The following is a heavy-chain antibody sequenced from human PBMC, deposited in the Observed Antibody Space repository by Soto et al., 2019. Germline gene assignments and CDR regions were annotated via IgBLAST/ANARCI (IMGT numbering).Heavy chain of an antibody. J-gene: IGHJ6*02. CDR3: AARVGSSPLYYYGVDV. CDR2: ISSSSSTI. D-gene: IGHD3-10*01. CDR1: GFTFSSYS. Sequence: GGSLRLSCAASGFTFSSYSMNWVRQAPGKGLEWVSYISSSSSTIYYADSVKGRFTISRDNAKNSLYLQMNSLKASDTAMYYCAARVGSSPLYYYGVDVWGHGTTVTVSS. V-gene: IGHV3-48*01.